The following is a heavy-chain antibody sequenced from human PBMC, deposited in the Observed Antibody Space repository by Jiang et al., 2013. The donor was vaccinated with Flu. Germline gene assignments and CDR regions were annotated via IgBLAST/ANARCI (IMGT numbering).Heavy chain of an antibody. CDR3: ARHGYCDSYTCNGRRAFDF. CDR1: GGSISSSDYY. CDR2: IYYSGTT. D-gene: IGHD2/OR15-2a*01. J-gene: IGHJ3*01. Sequence: GLVKPSETLSLTCTVSGGSISSSDYYWGWIRQPPGKGLEWIGTIYYSGTTYYNASLKSRVTISVDTPKNHLSLKLNSVTAADTAVYYCARHGYCDSYTCNGRRAFDFWGQGTTVTVSS. V-gene: IGHV4-39*01.